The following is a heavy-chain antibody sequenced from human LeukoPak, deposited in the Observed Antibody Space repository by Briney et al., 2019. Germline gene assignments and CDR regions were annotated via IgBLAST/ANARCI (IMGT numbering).Heavy chain of an antibody. V-gene: IGHV5-51*01. CDR2: IYPGDSDT. Sequence: AGESLKISCKGSGYSFTSYWIGWVRQMPGKGLEWMGIIYPGDSDTRYSPSFQGQVTISADKSISTAYLQWSSLKASDTAMYYCARGDDSSGYYPGGYFDYWGQGTLVTVSS. J-gene: IGHJ4*02. D-gene: IGHD3-22*01. CDR3: ARGDDSSGYYPGGYFDY. CDR1: GYSFTSYW.